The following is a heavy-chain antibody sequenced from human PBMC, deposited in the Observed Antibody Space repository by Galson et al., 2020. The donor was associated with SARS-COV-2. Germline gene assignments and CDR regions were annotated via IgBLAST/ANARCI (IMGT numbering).Heavy chain of an antibody. J-gene: IGHJ4*02. Sequence: ETSETLSLTCTVTRGSISGHYWSWIRQSPGKGLEWIGYVSDTGSANYNPSLKSRVTISLDTPMRRSSLKVKSATAADTAVYYCAKLAEGRRTSEDYWGQGSLVTVYS. CDR1: RGSISGHY. CDR2: VSDTGSA. CDR3: AKLAEGRRTSEDY. V-gene: IGHV4-59*08. D-gene: IGHD3-3*02.